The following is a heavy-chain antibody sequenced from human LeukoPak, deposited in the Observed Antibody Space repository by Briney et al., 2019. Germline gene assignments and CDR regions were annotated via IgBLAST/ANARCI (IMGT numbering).Heavy chain of an antibody. CDR1: VFTVSSNY. Sequence: GGSLRLSCAASVFTVSSNYMSWVRQAPGKGLEWVSVIYSGGSTYADSVKGRFTISRDNSKNTLYLQMNSLRAEDTAVYYCARGYSSGWYWFDPWGQGTLVTVSS. CDR2: IYSGGST. CDR3: ARGYSSGWYWFDP. D-gene: IGHD6-19*01. V-gene: IGHV3-53*01. J-gene: IGHJ5*02.